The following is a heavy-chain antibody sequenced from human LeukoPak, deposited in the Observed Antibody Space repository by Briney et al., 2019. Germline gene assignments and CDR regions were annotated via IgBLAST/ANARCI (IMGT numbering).Heavy chain of an antibody. CDR1: GFTFSNYA. D-gene: IGHD5-18*01. CDR2: IWHDGNNK. V-gene: IGHV3-33*08. CDR3: ARVDTAMVIDY. J-gene: IGHJ4*02. Sequence: PGGSLRLSCAASGFTFSNYAMSWVRQAPGKGLEWVAVIWHDGNNKYFADSVKGRFTVSRDNSKNTLYLQMDSLRVEDTAVYYCARVDTAMVIDYWGQGTLVTVSS.